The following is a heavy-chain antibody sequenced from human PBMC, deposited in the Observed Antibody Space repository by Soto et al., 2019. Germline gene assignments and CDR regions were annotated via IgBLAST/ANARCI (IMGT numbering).Heavy chain of an antibody. Sequence: PSETLSLTCTVSGGSISSSSYYWGWIRQPPGKGLEWIGSIYYSGSTYYNPSLKSRVTISVDTSKNQFSLKLSSVTAADTAVYYCARQGTPYSYSAFDYWGQGTLVTVSS. V-gene: IGHV4-39*01. J-gene: IGHJ4*02. D-gene: IGHD2-15*01. CDR2: IYYSGST. CDR1: GGSISSSSYY. CDR3: ARQGTPYSYSAFDY.